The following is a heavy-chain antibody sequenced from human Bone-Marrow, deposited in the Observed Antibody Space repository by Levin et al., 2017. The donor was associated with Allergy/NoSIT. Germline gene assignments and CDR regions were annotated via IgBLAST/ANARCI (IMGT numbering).Heavy chain of an antibody. CDR3: ARDSTVGHGMDV. CDR1: GYTFTSYD. J-gene: IGHJ6*02. D-gene: IGHD4-23*01. V-gene: IGHV1-8*01. CDR2: MNPNSGNT. Sequence: ASVKVSCKASGYTFTSYDINWVRQATGQGLEWMGWMNPNSGNTGYAQKFQGRVTMTRNTSISTAYMELSSLRSEDTAVYYCARDSTVGHGMDVWGQGTTVTVSS.